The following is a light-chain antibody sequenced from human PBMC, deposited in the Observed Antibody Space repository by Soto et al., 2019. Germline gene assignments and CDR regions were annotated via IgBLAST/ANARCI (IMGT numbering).Light chain of an antibody. Sequence: QSALTQPASVSGSPGQSITISCTGTSTDVGSYNLVSWYQQHPGKAPKLMIYEGSKRPSGVSNRFSGSKSGNTASLILSGLQAEDEADYYCCSYAGSSTLVFGGGTKVTVL. J-gene: IGLJ2*01. CDR3: CSYAGSSTLV. V-gene: IGLV2-23*01. CDR2: EGS. CDR1: STDVGSYNL.